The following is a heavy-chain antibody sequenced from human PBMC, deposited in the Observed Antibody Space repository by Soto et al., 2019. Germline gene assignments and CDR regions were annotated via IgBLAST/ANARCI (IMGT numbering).Heavy chain of an antibody. CDR2: INPTGGST. D-gene: IGHD3-22*01. Sequence: ASVTVSCTASEYTFTTYYMHWVRQAPGQGLEWMGIINPTGGSTSCAQKFQGRLTMTRDTSTSTVYMELSSLRSEDTAVYYCATSQLLSGSNRGPQDYWGQGTLVTSPQ. J-gene: IGHJ4*02. CDR1: EYTFTTYY. V-gene: IGHV1-46*01. CDR3: ATSQLLSGSNRGPQDY.